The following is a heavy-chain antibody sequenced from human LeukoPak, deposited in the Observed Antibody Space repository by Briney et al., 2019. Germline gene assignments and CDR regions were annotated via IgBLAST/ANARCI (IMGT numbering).Heavy chain of an antibody. V-gene: IGHV4-39*07. Sequence: PSETLSLTCTVSGGSISTSHYYWGWIRQPPGKGLEWIGNIFYSGSTYYNPSLKSLVTISVDTSKNQFSLKLSSVTAADTAVYYCAREPQIYYGENDAFDIWGQGTMVTVSS. CDR1: GGSISTSHYY. CDR2: IFYSGST. J-gene: IGHJ3*02. CDR3: AREPQIYYGENDAFDI. D-gene: IGHD4-17*01.